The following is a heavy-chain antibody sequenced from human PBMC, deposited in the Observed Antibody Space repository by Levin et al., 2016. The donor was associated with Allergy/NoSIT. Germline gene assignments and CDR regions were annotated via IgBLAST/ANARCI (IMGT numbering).Heavy chain of an antibody. Sequence: GESLKISCAASGFTFSSYSMNWVRQAPGKGLEWVSSISSSSSYIYYADSVKGRFTISRDNAKNSLYLQMNSLRAEDTAVYYCAKLLTIAVSGHFDYWGQGTLVTVSS. CDR1: GFTFSSYS. V-gene: IGHV3-21*04. D-gene: IGHD6-19*01. CDR3: AKLLTIAVSGHFDY. J-gene: IGHJ4*02. CDR2: ISSSSSYI.